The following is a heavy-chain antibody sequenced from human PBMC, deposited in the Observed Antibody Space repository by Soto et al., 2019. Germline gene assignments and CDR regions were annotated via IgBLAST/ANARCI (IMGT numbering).Heavy chain of an antibody. J-gene: IGHJ4*02. CDR3: ASVESSGWYSNY. Sequence: QVQLVQSGAVVKKPGSSVKVSCKASGGTFSSYTISWVRQAPGQGLEWMGRIIPILGIANYAQKFQGRVTITADKSTSTAYMELSSLRSEDTAVYYCASVESSGWYSNYWGQGTLVTVSS. D-gene: IGHD6-19*01. V-gene: IGHV1-69*02. CDR2: IIPILGIA. CDR1: GGTFSSYT.